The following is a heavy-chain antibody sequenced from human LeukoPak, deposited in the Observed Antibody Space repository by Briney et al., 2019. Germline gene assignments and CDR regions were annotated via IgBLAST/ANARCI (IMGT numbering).Heavy chain of an antibody. D-gene: IGHD2/OR15-2a*01. CDR3: VTFYETY. CDR1: GFTFSSYW. Sequence: GGSLRLSCAASGFTFSSYWMHWVRQAPGKGLVWVSHINSDGSWTGYADSVKGRFTISKDNAKNTVSLQMNNLRAEDTAVYYCVTFYETYWGRGTLVTVSS. J-gene: IGHJ4*02. V-gene: IGHV3-74*01. CDR2: INSDGSWT.